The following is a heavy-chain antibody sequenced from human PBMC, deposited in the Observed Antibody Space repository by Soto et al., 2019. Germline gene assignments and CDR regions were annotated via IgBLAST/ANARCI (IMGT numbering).Heavy chain of an antibody. D-gene: IGHD5-12*01. CDR3: ARLPPLPTITNRVYKDAFDI. Sequence: GASVKVSCKASGGSNLRDYRTTWVRRAPGQGLEWMGGISPKLGTTNYAQKLQGRVTMTTDTSTSTAYMELRSLRSDDTAVYYCARLPPLPTITNRVYKDAFDIWGQGTMVTVSS. CDR2: ISPKLGTT. J-gene: IGHJ3*02. V-gene: IGHV1-18*04. CDR1: GGSNLRDYR.